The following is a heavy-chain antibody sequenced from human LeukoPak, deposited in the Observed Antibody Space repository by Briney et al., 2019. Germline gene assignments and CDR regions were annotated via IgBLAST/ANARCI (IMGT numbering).Heavy chain of an antibody. CDR1: GFTFSSYG. J-gene: IGHJ4*02. Sequence: GRSLRLSCAASGFTFSSYGLHWVRQGPGKGLAWAAVISHSGRDEYAASVKGRFTISRDNSKNTVYLQMNSLRAEDTAIYYCFFEEEDGIRYLDWFADYWGQGTLVTVSA. D-gene: IGHD3-9*01. CDR3: FFEEEDGIRYLDWFADY. V-gene: IGHV3-30*03. CDR2: ISHSGRDE.